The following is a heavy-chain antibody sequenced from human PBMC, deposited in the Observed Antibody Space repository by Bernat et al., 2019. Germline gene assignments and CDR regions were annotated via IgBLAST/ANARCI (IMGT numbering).Heavy chain of an antibody. D-gene: IGHD2-21*02. Sequence: EVQVVTSGGGLVQPGESLRLSCAASGFTVGDHHMNWVRQAPGKGLEWVAVIYNGGATYYADSVQGRFTISRDSSKITVYLQMSGLRAEDTAVYYCSGYGGNSVWDQGTRVTVSS. CDR2: IYNGGAT. J-gene: IGHJ4*02. V-gene: IGHV3-66*01. CDR3: SGYGGNSV. CDR1: GFTVGDHH.